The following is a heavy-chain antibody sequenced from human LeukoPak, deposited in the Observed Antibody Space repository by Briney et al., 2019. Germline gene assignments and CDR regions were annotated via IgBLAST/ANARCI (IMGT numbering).Heavy chain of an antibody. CDR2: IYYSGST. D-gene: IGHD2-15*01. Sequence: PSETLSLTCTVSGGSISSYYWSWIRQPPGKGLEWIGYIYYSGSTNYNPSLKSRVTISVDTSKNQFSLKLSSATAADTAVYYCARLQVVAAIQFDPWGQGTLVTVSS. CDR1: GGSISSYY. V-gene: IGHV4-59*08. J-gene: IGHJ5*02. CDR3: ARLQVVAAIQFDP.